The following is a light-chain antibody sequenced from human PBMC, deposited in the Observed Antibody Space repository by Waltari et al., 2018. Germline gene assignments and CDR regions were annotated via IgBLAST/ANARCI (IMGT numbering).Light chain of an antibody. J-gene: IGLJ2*01. CDR2: DVS. CDR1: SSDVGGYNY. V-gene: IGLV2-14*01. Sequence: QSALTQPASVSGSPGQSITISCTGTSSDVGGYNYVSWYQQHPGKAPKLMIYDVSKRPSVVSNRFSGSKSGNTASLTISGLQAEDEADYYCSSYTSSSPVVFGGGTKLTVL. CDR3: SSYTSSSPVV.